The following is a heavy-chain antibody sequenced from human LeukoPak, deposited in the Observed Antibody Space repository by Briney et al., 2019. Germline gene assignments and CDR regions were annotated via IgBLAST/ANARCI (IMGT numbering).Heavy chain of an antibody. V-gene: IGHV4-59*01. CDR1: GGSISSYY. J-gene: IGHJ4*02. CDR3: ARVSGKATGYFDY. Sequence: SETPSLTCTVSGGSISSYYWSWIRQPPGKGLEWIGYIYYSGSTNYNPSLKSRVTISVDTSKNQFSLKLSSVTAADTAVYYCARVSGKATGYFDYWGQGTLVTVSS. D-gene: IGHD1-26*01. CDR2: IYYSGST.